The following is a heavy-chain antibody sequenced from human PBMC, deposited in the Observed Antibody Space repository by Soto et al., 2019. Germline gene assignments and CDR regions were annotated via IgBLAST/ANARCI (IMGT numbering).Heavy chain of an antibody. D-gene: IGHD6-19*01. Sequence: GASVKVSCKASGYTFTGYYMHWVRQAPGQGLEWMGWINPNSGGTNYAQKFQGWVTMTRDTSISTAYMELSRLRSDDTAVYYCARAPGSGWSDFDYWGQGTLVTVSS. CDR1: GYTFTGYY. J-gene: IGHJ4*02. CDR2: INPNSGGT. CDR3: ARAPGSGWSDFDY. V-gene: IGHV1-2*04.